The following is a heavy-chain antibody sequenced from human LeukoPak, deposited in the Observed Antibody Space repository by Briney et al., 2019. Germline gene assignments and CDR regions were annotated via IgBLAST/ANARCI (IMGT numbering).Heavy chain of an antibody. CDR1: GYTFTSYG. CDR2: ISAYNGNT. Sequence: ASVKVSCKASGYTFTSYGISWVRQAPGQGLEWMGWISAYNGNTNYAQKLQGRVTMTTDTSTSTAYMELRSLRSDDTAVYYCARGDSSGYYDHLSLDYWGQGTLVTVSS. D-gene: IGHD3-22*01. V-gene: IGHV1-18*01. CDR3: ARGDSSGYYDHLSLDY. J-gene: IGHJ4*02.